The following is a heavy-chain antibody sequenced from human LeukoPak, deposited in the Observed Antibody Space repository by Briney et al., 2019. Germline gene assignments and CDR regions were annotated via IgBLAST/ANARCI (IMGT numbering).Heavy chain of an antibody. CDR2: IGISSGNT. CDR1: GFNFIDYS. V-gene: IGHV3-48*01. J-gene: IGHJ4*01. Sequence: GGSLRLSCAASGFNFIDYSMNWVRQAPGKGLEWISYIGISSGNTKYADSVKGRFTISRDKARNSLYLQMNSLRVEDTAMYYCARDHRYAFDNWGHGTLVTVSS. CDR3: ARDHRYAFDN. D-gene: IGHD5-12*01.